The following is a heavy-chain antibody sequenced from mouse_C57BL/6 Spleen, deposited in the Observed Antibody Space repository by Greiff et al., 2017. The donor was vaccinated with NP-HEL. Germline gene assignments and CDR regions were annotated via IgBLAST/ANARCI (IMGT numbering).Heavy chain of an antibody. CDR1: GYTFTDYN. CDR2: INPNNGGT. Sequence: VQLQQSGPELVKPGASVKIPCKASGYTFTDYNMDWVKQSHGKSLEWIGDINPNNGGTIYNQKFKGKATLTVDKSSSTAYMELRSLTSEDTAVYYCARGDYDGSSPFDDWGQGTTLTVSS. D-gene: IGHD1-1*01. CDR3: ARGDYDGSSPFDD. V-gene: IGHV1-18*01. J-gene: IGHJ2*01.